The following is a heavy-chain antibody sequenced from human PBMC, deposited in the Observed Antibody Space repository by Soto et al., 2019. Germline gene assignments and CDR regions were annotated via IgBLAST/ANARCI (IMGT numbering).Heavy chain of an antibody. CDR3: ARESLGAKGADH. CDR2: IIPIIRVT. J-gene: IGHJ4*02. V-gene: IGHV1-69*17. D-gene: IGHD7-27*01. CDR1: GDTFNSYL. Sequence: QVQLVQSGAEVKRPGSSVKVSCESSGDTFNSYLISWVRQAPGQGLEWMGGIIPIIRVTHYAQRFQGRVTISALSSTGTAYMELTNLGSEATALYYCARESLGAKGADHWGQGPLVTVSS.